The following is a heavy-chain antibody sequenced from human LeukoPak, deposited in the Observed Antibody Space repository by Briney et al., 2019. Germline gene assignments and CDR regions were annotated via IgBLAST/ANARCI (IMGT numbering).Heavy chain of an antibody. CDR2: IYYSGST. Sequence: PSETLSLTCTVSGGSISSGGYYWSWIRQHPGKGLEWIGYIYYSGSTYYNPSLKSRVTISVDTSKNQFSLKLSSVTAADTAVYYCARVQYSSSSIDYWGQGTLVTVSS. CDR3: ARVQYSSSSIDY. D-gene: IGHD6-6*01. J-gene: IGHJ4*02. V-gene: IGHV4-31*03. CDR1: GGSISSGGYY.